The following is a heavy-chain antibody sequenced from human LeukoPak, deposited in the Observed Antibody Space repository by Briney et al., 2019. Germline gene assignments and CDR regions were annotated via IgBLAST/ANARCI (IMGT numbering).Heavy chain of an antibody. CDR1: GYTFTSYG. Sequence: ASVKVSCKASGYTFTSYGISWVRQAPGQGLEWMGWISAYNGNTNYAQKLQGRVTMTTDTSTSTAYMELRSLRSDDTAAYYCARVVLMVYAVDYWGQGTLVTVSS. D-gene: IGHD2-8*01. CDR3: ARVVLMVYAVDY. CDR2: ISAYNGNT. J-gene: IGHJ4*02. V-gene: IGHV1-18*01.